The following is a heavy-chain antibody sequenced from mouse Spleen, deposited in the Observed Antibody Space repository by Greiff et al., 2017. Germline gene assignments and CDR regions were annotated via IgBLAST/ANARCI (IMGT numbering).Heavy chain of an antibody. Sequence: VQLQQSGAELARPGASVKMSCKASGYTFTSYTMHWVKQRPGQGLEWIGYINPSSGYTKYNQKFKDKATLTADKSSSTAYMQLSSLTSEDSAVYYCASGANLAYWGQGTLVTVSA. J-gene: IGHJ3*01. V-gene: IGHV1-4*01. CDR1: GYTFTSYT. CDR2: INPSSGYT. CDR3: ASGANLAY.